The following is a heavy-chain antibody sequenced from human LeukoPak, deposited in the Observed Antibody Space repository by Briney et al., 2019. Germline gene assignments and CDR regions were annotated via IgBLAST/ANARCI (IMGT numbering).Heavy chain of an antibody. Sequence: PGGSLRLSCAASGFTVSSNYMSWVRQAPGKGLEWVPVIYSGGSTYYADTVKGRFTISRDNSKNTLYLQMNSLRAEDTAVYYCARGVMVRGVHSPFDYWGQGTLVTVSS. V-gene: IGHV3-53*01. CDR3: ARGVMVRGVHSPFDY. D-gene: IGHD3-10*01. CDR2: IYSGGST. CDR1: GFTVSSNY. J-gene: IGHJ4*02.